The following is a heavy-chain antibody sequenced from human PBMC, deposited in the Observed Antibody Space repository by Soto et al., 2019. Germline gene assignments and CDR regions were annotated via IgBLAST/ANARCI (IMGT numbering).Heavy chain of an antibody. CDR3: AKDVSSSWSYYFDY. J-gene: IGHJ4*02. CDR1: GFTFSSYA. Sequence: PGGSLRLSCAASGFTFSSYAISWVRQAPGKGLEWVSAISGSGGSTYYADSVKGRFTISRDNSKNTLYLQMNSLRAEDTAVYYCAKDVSSSWSYYFDYWGQGTLVTVSS. V-gene: IGHV3-23*01. D-gene: IGHD6-13*01. CDR2: ISGSGGST.